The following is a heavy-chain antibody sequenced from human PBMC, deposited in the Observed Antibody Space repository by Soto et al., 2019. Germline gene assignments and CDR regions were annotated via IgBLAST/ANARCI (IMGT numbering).Heavy chain of an antibody. J-gene: IGHJ5*02. CDR3: ARHPERTAHIGWFDP. D-gene: IGHD5-18*01. Sequence: VVSLRRSFVSSGCTFTSCGTHRIRQAPGTGLESLAVIWYDGSNKYYVDSVKGRFTISRDNSKNTLYLQMNSLRAEDTAVYYCARHPERTAHIGWFDPWGQGT. V-gene: IGHV3-33*01. CDR2: IWYDGSNK. CDR1: GCTFTSCG.